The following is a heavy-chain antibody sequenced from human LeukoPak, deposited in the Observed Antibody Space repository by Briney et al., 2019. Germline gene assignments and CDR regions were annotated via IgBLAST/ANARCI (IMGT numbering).Heavy chain of an antibody. Sequence: ASVKVSCKASGYTFTSYAMHWVRQAPGQRLEWMGWINAGNGNTKYSQKFQGRVTITRDTSASTAYMELSSLRSEDTAVYYCARVIGGSEAYFDYWGQGTLVTVSS. D-gene: IGHD1-26*01. CDR1: GYTFTSYA. J-gene: IGHJ4*02. V-gene: IGHV1-3*01. CDR3: ARVIGGSEAYFDY. CDR2: INAGNGNT.